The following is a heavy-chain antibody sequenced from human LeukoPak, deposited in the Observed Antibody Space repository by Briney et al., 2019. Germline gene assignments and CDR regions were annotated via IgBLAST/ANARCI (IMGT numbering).Heavy chain of an antibody. CDR3: ASSAIGYVY. CDR2: IYTSGST. J-gene: IGHJ4*02. V-gene: IGHV4-61*02. Sequence: SETLSLTCTVSGGSISSGSYYWSWIRQPAGKGLEWIGRIYTSGSTNYNPSLKSRVTISVDTSKNQSSLKLSSVTAADTAVYYCASSAIGYVYWGQGTLVTVSS. CDR1: GGSISSGSYY. D-gene: IGHD3-16*01.